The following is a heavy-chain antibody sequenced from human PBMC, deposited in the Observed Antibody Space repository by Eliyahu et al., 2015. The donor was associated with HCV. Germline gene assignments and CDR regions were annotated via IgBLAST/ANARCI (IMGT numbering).Heavy chain of an antibody. Sequence: EVQLVESGGGLVQPGGSXRLSXAASGFTFSSYEMNWVRQAPGKGLEWVSYIGSRGRSIYYVDSVKGRFTISRDNAKNSLYLQMSSLRAEDTAVYYCVRQHSGMDVWGQGTTVTVSS. J-gene: IGHJ6*02. CDR2: IGSRGRSI. CDR1: GFTFSSYE. V-gene: IGHV3-48*03. CDR3: VRQHSGMDV.